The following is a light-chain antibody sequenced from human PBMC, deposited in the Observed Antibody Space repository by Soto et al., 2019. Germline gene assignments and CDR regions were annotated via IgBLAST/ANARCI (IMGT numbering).Light chain of an antibody. V-gene: IGKV1-39*01. Sequence: DIQMTQYPSSLSASVGDRVTITFRASQTISNYLNWYQQQPGKAPKLLIYAASSLQSGVPSRFSGSGSGTDFTLTISSLQPEDFATYYCQQCYSSPLTFGGGTKVDIK. CDR3: QQCYSSPLT. J-gene: IGKJ4*01. CDR1: QTISNY. CDR2: AAS.